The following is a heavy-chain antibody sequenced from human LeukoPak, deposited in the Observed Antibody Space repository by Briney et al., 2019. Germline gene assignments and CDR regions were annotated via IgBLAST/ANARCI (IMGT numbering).Heavy chain of an antibody. V-gene: IGHV3-23*01. D-gene: IGHD3-3*01. CDR3: ARDYPSNLYYDFWSGYYTQQGFDY. CDR1: GFTFSSYA. Sequence: GGSLRLSCTASGFTFSSYAMSWVRQAPGKGLEWVSAISGSGTGTFYADSVKGRFTVSRDNSKNTLYLQMNSLRAEDTAVYYCARDYPSNLYYDFWSGYYTQQGFDYWGQGTLVTVSS. CDR2: ISGSGTGT. J-gene: IGHJ4*02.